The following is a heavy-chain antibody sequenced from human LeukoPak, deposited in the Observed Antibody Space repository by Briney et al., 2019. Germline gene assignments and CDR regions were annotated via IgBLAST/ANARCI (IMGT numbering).Heavy chain of an antibody. CDR2: ISYDGSNK. CDR1: GFTFSSYA. D-gene: IGHD5-12*01. V-gene: IGHV3-30*04. J-gene: IGHJ6*02. Sequence: PGGSLRLSCAASGFTFSSYAMHWVRQAPGKGLEWVAVISYDGSNKYYADSVKGRFTISRDNSKNTLYLQMNSLRAEDTAVYYCARKASGYDLDGMDVWGQGTTVTVSS. CDR3: ARKASGYDLDGMDV.